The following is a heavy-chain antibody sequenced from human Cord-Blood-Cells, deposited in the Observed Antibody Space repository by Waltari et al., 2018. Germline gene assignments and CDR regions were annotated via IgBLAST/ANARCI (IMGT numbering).Heavy chain of an antibody. J-gene: IGHJ5*02. CDR3: ARHDYYDSSGYSP. CDR1: GGSFSGYY. V-gene: IGHV4-34*01. D-gene: IGHD3-22*01. Sequence: QVQLQQWGAGLLKPSETLSLTCAVYGGSFSGYYWSWIRQPPGKGLEWIGEINHSGSTNYNPSLKSRFTISVDTSKNQFSLKLSSVTAADTAVYYCARHDYYDSSGYSPWGQGTLVTVSS. CDR2: INHSGST.